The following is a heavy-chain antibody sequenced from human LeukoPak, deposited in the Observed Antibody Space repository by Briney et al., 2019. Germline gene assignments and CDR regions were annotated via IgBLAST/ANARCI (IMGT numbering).Heavy chain of an antibody. J-gene: IGHJ6*03. CDR3: ARDRFLEYYYYYMDV. CDR2: INPNSGGT. D-gene: IGHD3-3*01. Sequence: GASVKVSCKASGYTFTGYYMHWVRQAPGQGLEWMGWINPNSGGTNYAQKFQGRVTMTRDTSISTAYMELSRLRSDDTAVYYCARDRFLEYYYYYMDVWGKGTTVTVSS. V-gene: IGHV1-2*02. CDR1: GYTFTGYY.